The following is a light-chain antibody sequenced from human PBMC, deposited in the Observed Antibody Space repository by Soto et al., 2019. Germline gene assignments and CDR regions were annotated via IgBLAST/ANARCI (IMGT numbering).Light chain of an antibody. Sequence: EIVLTQSPGTLSLSPGERVTLSCRASQSVSSSDLAWYQQKPGQAPRLLIYGASSRATGIPDRFSGSGSGTDFTLTISRLEPEDFAVYYCQQYGSSYTFGQGTKLEIK. V-gene: IGKV3-20*01. CDR3: QQYGSSYT. CDR1: QSVSSSD. J-gene: IGKJ2*01. CDR2: GAS.